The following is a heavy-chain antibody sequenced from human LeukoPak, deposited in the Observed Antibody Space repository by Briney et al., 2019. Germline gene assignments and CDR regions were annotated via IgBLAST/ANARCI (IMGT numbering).Heavy chain of an antibody. V-gene: IGHV1-18*01. CDR2: ISAYNGNT. D-gene: IGHD5-18*01. J-gene: IGHJ5*02. Sequence: ASVKVSCEASGYTFTSYGISWVRQAPGQGLEWMGWISAYNGNTNYAQKLQGRVTMTTDTSTSTAYMELSSLRSEDTAVYYCASLRVDTAMTSERYWFDPWGQGTLVTVSS. CDR3: ASLRVDTAMTSERYWFDP. CDR1: GYTFTSYG.